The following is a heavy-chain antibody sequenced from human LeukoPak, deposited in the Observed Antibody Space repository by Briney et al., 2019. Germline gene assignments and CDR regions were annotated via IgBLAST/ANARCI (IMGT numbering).Heavy chain of an antibody. J-gene: IGHJ4*02. CDR3: ASRRSYREGPWY. D-gene: IGHD1-26*01. CDR1: GCSFTSYW. CDR2: IYPGDSDT. V-gene: IGHV5-51*01. Sequence: GESLNISFKGSGCSFTSYWIGWVRQMPGRGLEWMGIIYPGDSDTRYSPSFQGQVTISADKSISTAYLQWSSLKASDTAMYYCASRRSYREGPWYWGQGTLVTVSS.